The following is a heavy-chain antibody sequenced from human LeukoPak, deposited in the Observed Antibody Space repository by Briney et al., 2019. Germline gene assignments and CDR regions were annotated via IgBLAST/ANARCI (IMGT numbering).Heavy chain of an antibody. Sequence: GGSLRLSCAASGFTFSSYSLNWVRQAPGKGLEWVSSISGSSSYIYYADSVKGRFTISRDNSRNTLYLQMSSLRVEDTAVYYCAKIPQVGTTSVPNFDSWGQGTLVTVSS. D-gene: IGHD2/OR15-2a*01. CDR3: AKIPQVGTTSVPNFDS. CDR1: GFTFSSYS. J-gene: IGHJ4*02. V-gene: IGHV3-21*04. CDR2: ISGSSSYI.